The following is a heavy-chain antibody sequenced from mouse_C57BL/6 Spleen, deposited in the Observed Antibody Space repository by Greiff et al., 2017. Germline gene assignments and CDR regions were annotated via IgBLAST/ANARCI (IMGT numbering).Heavy chain of an antibody. V-gene: IGHV14-4*01. CDR3: FSTGDAMDY. J-gene: IGHJ4*01. Sequence: LVESGAELVRPGASVKLSCTASGFNIKDDYMHWVKQRPEQGLEWIGWIDPENGDTEYASKFQGKATITADTSSNTAYLQLSSLTSEDTAVYYCFSTGDAMDYWGQGTSVTVSS. CDR1: GFNIKDDY. D-gene: IGHD1-1*01. CDR2: IDPENGDT.